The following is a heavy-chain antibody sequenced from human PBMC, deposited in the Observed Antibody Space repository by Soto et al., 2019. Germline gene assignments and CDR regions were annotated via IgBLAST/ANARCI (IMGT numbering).Heavy chain of an antibody. CDR2: ISGSGGST. V-gene: IGHV3-23*01. J-gene: IGHJ5*02. CDR1: GFPFSSYA. CDR3: AKDGDIVVVVAANRFDP. Sequence: GVSLRLSCAASGFPFSSYAMSWVRPAPGKRLEWVSAISGSGGSTYYADSVKGRFTISRDNSKNTLYLQMNSLRAEDTAVYYCAKDGDIVVVVAANRFDPWGQGTLVTVSS. D-gene: IGHD2-15*01.